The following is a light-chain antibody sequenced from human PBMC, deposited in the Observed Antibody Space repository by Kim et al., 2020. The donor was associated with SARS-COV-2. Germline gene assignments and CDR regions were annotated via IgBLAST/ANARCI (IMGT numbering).Light chain of an antibody. V-gene: IGKV3-11*01. J-gene: IGKJ2*01. Sequence: SLAAGESATLSCRASQSVSRYLAWDQQKPGQAPRLLIYDASNRATGIPARFSGSGSGTDFTLTISSLEPEDFAVYYCQQRSNWQYTFGQGTKLEI. CDR2: DAS. CDR1: QSVSRY. CDR3: QQRSNWQYT.